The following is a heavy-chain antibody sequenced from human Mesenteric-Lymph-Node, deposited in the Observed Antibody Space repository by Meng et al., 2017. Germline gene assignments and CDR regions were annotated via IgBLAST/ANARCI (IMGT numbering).Heavy chain of an antibody. CDR2: INTKTGNP. V-gene: IGHV7-4-1*02. D-gene: IGHD2-8*02. CDR1: ASTFSNYD. Sequence: QVRLVQVGAGLRKPETSGKVSCMATASTFSNYDINWVREAPGQGLEWMGWINTKTGNPTYAQGFTGRFVFSLDTSVSTAHLHISTLTPEDTAVYYWATTGGGFDYWAQGTLVTVSS. J-gene: IGHJ4*02. CDR3: ATTGGGFDY.